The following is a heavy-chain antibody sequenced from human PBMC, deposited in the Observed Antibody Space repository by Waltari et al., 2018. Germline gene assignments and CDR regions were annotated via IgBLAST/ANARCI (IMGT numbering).Heavy chain of an antibody. CDR2: INTDGGST. J-gene: IGHJ4*02. D-gene: IGHD3-10*01. V-gene: IGHV3-74*01. CDR1: GFTFSSYW. Sequence: EVQLVESGGGLVQPGGSLRLSCAASGFTFSSYWMHWVRQAPGKGLVWVSRINTDGGSTSYADSVKGRFTISRDNAKNTLYLQMNSLRAEDTAVYYCAREGFGELHDYWGQGTLVTVSS. CDR3: AREGFGELHDY.